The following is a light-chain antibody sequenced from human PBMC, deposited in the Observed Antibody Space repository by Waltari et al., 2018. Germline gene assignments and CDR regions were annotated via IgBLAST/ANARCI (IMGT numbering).Light chain of an antibody. Sequence: QLVLTQSPSASASLGPSVTLTCTLSRGHTSYAIAWHQQQPEKGPRYLMKLNSDGSHSKGDGIPDRFSGSSSGAERYLTISSLQSEDEADYYCQTWGTGIVVFGGGTKLTVL. CDR1: RGHTSYA. J-gene: IGLJ2*01. CDR2: LNSDGSH. CDR3: QTWGTGIVV. V-gene: IGLV4-69*01.